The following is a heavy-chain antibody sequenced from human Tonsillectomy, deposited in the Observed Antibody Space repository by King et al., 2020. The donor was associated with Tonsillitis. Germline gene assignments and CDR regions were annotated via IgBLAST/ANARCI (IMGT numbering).Heavy chain of an antibody. D-gene: IGHD3-22*01. V-gene: IGHV4-31*03. Sequence: VQLQQSGPGLVKPSQTLSLTCTVSGGSSSSVGYYWIWIRQHPGKGLERMGYTYYRGSTYYNPSLKSRVTISVVTSKNQFSLKLSAVTAADTAVYYCARAIYDSSGSAYNFDFWGQGTLVTVSS. CDR2: TYYRGST. CDR3: ARAIYDSSGSAYNFDF. J-gene: IGHJ4*02. CDR1: GGSSSSVGYY.